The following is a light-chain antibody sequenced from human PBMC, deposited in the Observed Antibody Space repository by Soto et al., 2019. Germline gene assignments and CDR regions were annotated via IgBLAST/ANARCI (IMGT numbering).Light chain of an antibody. Sequence: EIVLTQSPGTLSLSPGERATLSCRASQTISRNFLAWYQQKPGQAPRLLISDASSRATGIPDRFRGSGYGTDFTLIISRLEPEDFALYFCQQPAGSPITFGQGTRLDTK. CDR3: QQPAGSPIT. J-gene: IGKJ5*01. CDR1: QTISRNF. CDR2: DAS. V-gene: IGKV3-20*01.